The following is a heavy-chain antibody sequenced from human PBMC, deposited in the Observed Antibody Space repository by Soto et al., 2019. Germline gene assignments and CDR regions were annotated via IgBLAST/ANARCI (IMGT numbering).Heavy chain of an antibody. CDR1: GYTXTSYG. V-gene: IGHV1-18*04. D-gene: IGHD2-21*02. Sequence: SXKVSFLASGYTXTSYGIGGVRQAPGQGLEWMGWISAYNGNTNYEQKLQGRVTMTTDTSTSTAYMELRSMRSDDTAVYYCASSGGDSRLGSFDIWGQGTMGTVSS. J-gene: IGHJ3*02. CDR3: ASSGGDSRLGSFDI. CDR2: ISAYNGNT.